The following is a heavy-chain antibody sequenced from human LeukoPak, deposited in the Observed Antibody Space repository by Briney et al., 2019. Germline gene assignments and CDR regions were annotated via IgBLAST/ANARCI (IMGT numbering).Heavy chain of an antibody. V-gene: IGHV3-23*01. Sequence: GGSLRLSCAASGFTFSSYAMSWVRQAPGKGLEWVSDISGRGGSTYYADSVKGRFTISRDNSKNTLYLQMNSLRAEDTAVYYCAKRRDYFDLFDYWSKGTLVTVSS. D-gene: IGHD3-9*01. CDR1: GFTFSSYA. J-gene: IGHJ4*02. CDR3: AKRRDYFDLFDY. CDR2: ISGRGGST.